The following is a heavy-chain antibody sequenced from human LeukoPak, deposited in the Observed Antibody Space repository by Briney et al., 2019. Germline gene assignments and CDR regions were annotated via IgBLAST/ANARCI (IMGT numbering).Heavy chain of an antibody. Sequence: PSETLSLTCSVSSDSISSSGHFWSWIRHHPGKGLEWIGYIYYTGSAYYNPSLQSRLTMSVDTSKNQFSLNLRSVTAADTAVYYCARGYGPFDPWGQGILVTVSS. J-gene: IGHJ5*02. CDR1: SDSISSSGHF. CDR3: ARGYGPFDP. CDR2: IYYTGSA. V-gene: IGHV4-31*03. D-gene: IGHD5-12*01.